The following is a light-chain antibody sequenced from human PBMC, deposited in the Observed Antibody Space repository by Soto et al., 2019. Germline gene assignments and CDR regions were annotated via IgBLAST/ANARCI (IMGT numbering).Light chain of an antibody. Sequence: EVVMSRSAAALSVSPGERATLYCKASQRFSSNLAWYQQKPGQAPMLLFYGASTGATGLPDRFSGSGSGTDFTLTISRLEPEDFAVDYCQQYGSSPRTFGQGTKVDIK. CDR2: GAS. CDR3: QQYGSSPRT. V-gene: IGKV3-20*01. CDR1: QRFSSN. J-gene: IGKJ1*01.